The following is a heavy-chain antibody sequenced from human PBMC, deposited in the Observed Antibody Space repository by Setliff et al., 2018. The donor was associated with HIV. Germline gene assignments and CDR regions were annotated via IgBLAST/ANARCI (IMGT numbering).Heavy chain of an antibody. CDR2: FYYSGTT. Sequence: SETLSLTCTVSGGSISSGTYYWGWIRQPPGKGLEWIGSFYYSGTTYYKPSLKSRVTISVDTSKNQFSLKLSSVTAADTAVYYCATTAAAGVRGNAFDIWGQGTMVTVTS. D-gene: IGHD6-13*01. V-gene: IGHV4-39*07. CDR1: GGSISSGTYY. CDR3: ATTAAAGVRGNAFDI. J-gene: IGHJ3*02.